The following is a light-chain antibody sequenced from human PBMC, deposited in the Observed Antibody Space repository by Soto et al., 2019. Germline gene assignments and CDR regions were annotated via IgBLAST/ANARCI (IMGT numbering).Light chain of an antibody. V-gene: IGKV3-20*01. CDR2: GAS. Sequence: EIVMTQSPATLSVSPGERVTLSCRASQSLTRNLAWYQHKPGQSPRLLIYGASSRATGIPDRFSGSGSGTDFTLTISRLEPEDFAVYYCQQYGSSPGYTFGQGTKLEIK. CDR3: QQYGSSPGYT. CDR1: QSLTRN. J-gene: IGKJ2*01.